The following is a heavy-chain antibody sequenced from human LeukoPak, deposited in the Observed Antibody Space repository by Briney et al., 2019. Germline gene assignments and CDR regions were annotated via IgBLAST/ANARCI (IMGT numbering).Heavy chain of an antibody. CDR1: GGSFSGYY. D-gene: IGHD2-15*01. CDR3: ARGGYCSGGSCYGGGFDY. Sequence: SETLSLTCAVYGGSFSGYYWSWIRQPLGKGLEWIGEINHSGSTNYNPSFKSRVTISVDKSKNQFSLKLTSVTAADTAVYYCARGGYCSGGSCYGGGFDYWGQGIMVTVSS. V-gene: IGHV4-34*01. J-gene: IGHJ4*02. CDR2: INHSGST.